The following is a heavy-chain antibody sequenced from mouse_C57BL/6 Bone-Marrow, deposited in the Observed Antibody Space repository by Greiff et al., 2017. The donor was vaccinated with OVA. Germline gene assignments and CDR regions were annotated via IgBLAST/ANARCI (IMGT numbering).Heavy chain of an antibody. V-gene: IGHV1-81*01. CDR3: ARTYYGSTFAY. J-gene: IGHJ3*01. CDR1: GYTFTSYG. D-gene: IGHD1-1*01. CDR2: IYPRSGNT. Sequence: VKVVESGAELARPGASVKLSCKASGYTFTSYGISWVKQRTGQGLEWIGEIYPRSGNTYYNEKFKGKATLTADKSSSTAYMELRSLTSEDSAVYFCARTYYGSTFAYWGQGTLVTVSA.